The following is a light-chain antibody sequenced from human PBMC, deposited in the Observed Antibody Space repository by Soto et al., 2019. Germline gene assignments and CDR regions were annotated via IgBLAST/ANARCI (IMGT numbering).Light chain of an antibody. CDR3: QQYNSFPWT. CDR1: QSITSW. J-gene: IGKJ1*01. CDR2: KAS. V-gene: IGKV1-5*03. Sequence: DIQMTQSPSTLSASVGDRVTITCRASQSITSWLAWYQQKPGKAPKLLIYKASSLESGVPSRFSGSGSGTGTEFTLTISSLQPDDFATYYCQQYNSFPWTFGQGTKVEIK.